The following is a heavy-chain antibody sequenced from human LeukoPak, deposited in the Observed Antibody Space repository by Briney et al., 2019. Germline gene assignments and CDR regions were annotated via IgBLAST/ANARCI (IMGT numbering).Heavy chain of an antibody. D-gene: IGHD5-18*01. CDR1: GFTFSSYA. V-gene: IGHV3-23*01. J-gene: IGHJ4*02. Sequence: PGGSLRLSCAASGFTFSSYAMSWVRQAPGKGLEWVSAVTGSGGSTYYADSVRGRFTISRDNSKNTLFLQLDSLRVEDMAVYYCAKEDPAIILGIDYWGQGALVIVSS. CDR3: AKEDPAIILGIDY. CDR2: VTGSGGST.